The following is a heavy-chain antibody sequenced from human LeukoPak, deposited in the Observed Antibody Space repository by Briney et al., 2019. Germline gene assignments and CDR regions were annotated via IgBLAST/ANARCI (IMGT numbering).Heavy chain of an antibody. CDR3: ARQYSSKDGWFDP. D-gene: IGHD6-13*01. CDR1: GGSISSYY. J-gene: IGHJ5*02. V-gene: IGHV4-59*01. Sequence: SETLSLTCSVSGGSISSYYWSWIRQPPGKGLEWIGYIHYSGSTYYNPSLKSRGPISGHTSKNPFSLKLRSVTAADTAVYYCARQYSSKDGWFDPWGQGTLVTVFS. CDR2: IHYSGST.